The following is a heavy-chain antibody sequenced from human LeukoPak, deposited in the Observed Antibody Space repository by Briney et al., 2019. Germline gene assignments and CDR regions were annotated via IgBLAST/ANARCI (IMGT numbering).Heavy chain of an antibody. CDR1: RFTLSNYW. V-gene: IGHV3-23*01. Sequence: PGGSLRLSCAASRFTLSNYWMSWVRQAPGKGLEWVSAISGSGGSTYYADSVKGRFTISRDNSKNTLYLQMNSLRAEDTAVYYCAKGHILLWFGELLYWGQGTLVTVSS. D-gene: IGHD3-10*01. CDR2: ISGSGGST. CDR3: AKGHILLWFGELLY. J-gene: IGHJ4*02.